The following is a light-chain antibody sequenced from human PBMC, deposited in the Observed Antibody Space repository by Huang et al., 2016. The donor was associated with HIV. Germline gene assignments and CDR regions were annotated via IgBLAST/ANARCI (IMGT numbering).Light chain of an antibody. CDR2: DAS. CDR1: QNINTH. J-gene: IGKJ4*01. CDR3: QQRVNGLT. Sequence: EIVLTQSPATLSFFPGQRVSLSCRASQNINTHLAWYQQRQGHPPRPLIYDASSRVPGVPARFSGSGSGTDFTLTINILESEDFATYYCQQRVNGLTFGGGAKV. V-gene: IGKV3-11*01.